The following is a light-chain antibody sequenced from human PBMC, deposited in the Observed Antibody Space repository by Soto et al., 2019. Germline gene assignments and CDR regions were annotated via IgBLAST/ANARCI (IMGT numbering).Light chain of an antibody. Sequence: QSVLTQPPSVSGAPGQRVTISCTGSSSNIGAGYDVHWYQQLPGTAPKLLMYGNSNRPSGVPDRFSGSKSGTSASLAITGLQAEDEADYYCQSCDNSLSGSLFGTGTKVTVL. CDR2: GNS. V-gene: IGLV1-40*01. J-gene: IGLJ1*01. CDR1: SSNIGAGYD. CDR3: QSCDNSLSGSL.